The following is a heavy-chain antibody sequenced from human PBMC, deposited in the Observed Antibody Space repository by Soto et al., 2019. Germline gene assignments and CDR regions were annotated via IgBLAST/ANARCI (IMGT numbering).Heavy chain of an antibody. CDR3: ARVTGHYYYGMDV. V-gene: IGHV5-51*01. Sequence: PGESLKISCKGSGYSFTSYWIGWVRQMPGKGLEWMGIIYPGDSDTRYSPSFQGQVTISVDKSISTAYLQWSSLKASDTAVYYCARVTGHYYYGMDVWGQGTTVTVSS. CDR1: GYSFTSYW. J-gene: IGHJ6*02. CDR2: IYPGDSDT. D-gene: IGHD3-10*01.